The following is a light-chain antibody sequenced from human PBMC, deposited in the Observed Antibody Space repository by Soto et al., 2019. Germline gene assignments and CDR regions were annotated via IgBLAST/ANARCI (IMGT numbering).Light chain of an antibody. CDR1: QSISTW. CDR3: QQYNSYLFT. J-gene: IGKJ4*01. V-gene: IGKV1-5*01. Sequence: DTQMTQSPSTLSASVGDRVTITCRASQSISTWLAWYQQKPGKAPKVLIYDASRLESGVPSRFSGSGSGTEFTLTISSLQPDDFATYYCQQYNSYLFTFGGGTKVEIK. CDR2: DAS.